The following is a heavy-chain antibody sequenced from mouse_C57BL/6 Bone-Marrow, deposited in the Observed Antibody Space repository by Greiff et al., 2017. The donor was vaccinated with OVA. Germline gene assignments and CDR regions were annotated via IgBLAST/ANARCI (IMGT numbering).Heavy chain of an antibody. CDR1: GFTFSDYY. Sequence: EVQGVESGGGLVQPGGSLKLSCAASGFTFSDYYMYWVRQTPEKRLEWVAYISNGGGSTYYPDTVKGRFTISRDNAKNTLYLQMSRLKSEDTAMYYCARPGLLSFAYWGQGTLVTVSA. V-gene: IGHV5-12*01. CDR2: ISNGGGST. J-gene: IGHJ3*01. D-gene: IGHD2-10*01. CDR3: ARPGLLSFAY.